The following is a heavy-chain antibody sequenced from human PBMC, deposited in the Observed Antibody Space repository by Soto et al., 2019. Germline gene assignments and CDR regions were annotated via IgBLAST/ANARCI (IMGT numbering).Heavy chain of an antibody. V-gene: IGHV3-53*01. J-gene: IGHJ5*01. CDR1: GFTVSSNY. Sequence: GGSLRLSCAAAGFTVSSNYMTWVRQAPGKGLEWLSVIYSGGSTYYADSVRGRFTISRDNSKNTLYLQMNSLRGEDTAVYYCARGFNWLDFWGQGSLVTVSS. CDR3: ARGFNWLDF. CDR2: IYSGGST.